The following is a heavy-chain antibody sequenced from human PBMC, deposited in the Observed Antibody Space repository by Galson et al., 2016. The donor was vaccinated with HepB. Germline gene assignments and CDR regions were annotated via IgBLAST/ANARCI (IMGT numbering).Heavy chain of an antibody. CDR2: VSRSSDYI. CDR1: GFTFSSYS. Sequence: SLRLSCAASGFTFSSYSMNWVRQAPGKGLEWVASVSRSSDYINYADSLRGRFTISRDNAKNSLHLQMSSLTADDTAVYYCSRAPPSASGYGADYFDSWGQGTLVTVSS. D-gene: IGHD6-25*01. V-gene: IGHV3-21*04. J-gene: IGHJ4*02. CDR3: SRAPPSASGYGADYFDS.